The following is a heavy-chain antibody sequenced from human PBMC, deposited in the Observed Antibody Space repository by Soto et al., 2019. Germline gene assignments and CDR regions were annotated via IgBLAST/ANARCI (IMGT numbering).Heavy chain of an antibody. V-gene: IGHV3-30-3*01. CDR1: GFTFSSYA. D-gene: IGHD2-15*01. CDR3: ARGALVGVPYWYFDL. CDR2: ISYDGSNK. Sequence: QVQLVESGGGVVQPGRSLRLSCAASGFTFSSYAMHWVRQAPGKWLEWVAVISYDGSNKYYADSVKGRFPISRDNSQNTLYLQMNSLRADDTAVYYSARGALVGVPYWYFDLWGRGTLVTVSA. J-gene: IGHJ2*01.